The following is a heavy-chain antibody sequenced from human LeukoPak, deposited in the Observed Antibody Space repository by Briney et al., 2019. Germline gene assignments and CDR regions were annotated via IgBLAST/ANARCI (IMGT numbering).Heavy chain of an antibody. Sequence: SVKVSCKASGGTFSSYAISWVRQAPGQGLEWMGRIIPILGIANYAQKFQGRVTITADKSTSTAYMELSSLRSEDTAVYYCARGAGYYGSFIWGQGTMVTVSS. D-gene: IGHD3-10*01. CDR1: GGTFSSYA. J-gene: IGHJ3*02. V-gene: IGHV1-69*04. CDR3: ARGAGYYGSFI. CDR2: IIPILGIA.